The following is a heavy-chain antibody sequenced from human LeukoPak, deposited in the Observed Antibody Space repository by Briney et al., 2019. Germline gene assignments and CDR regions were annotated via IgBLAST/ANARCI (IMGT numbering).Heavy chain of an antibody. D-gene: IGHD1-1*01. CDR3: ARDHNYAFDN. CDR1: GFPFIEYS. V-gene: IGHV3-48*01. J-gene: IGHJ4*02. Sequence: GGSLRLSCTASGFPFIEYSMNWVRQAPGKGLEWISYIGIDSGNTKYADSVRGRFTISADKAKNSLYLQMNSLRVEDTAVYYCARDHNYAFDNWGQGTLVPVAS. CDR2: IGIDSGNT.